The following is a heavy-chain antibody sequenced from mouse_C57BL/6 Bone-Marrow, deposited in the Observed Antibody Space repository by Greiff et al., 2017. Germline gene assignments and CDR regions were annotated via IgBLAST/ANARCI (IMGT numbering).Heavy chain of an antibody. CDR2: IHPGNSDT. CDR3: TIRWKYYGSPAWLAY. D-gene: IGHD1-1*01. J-gene: IGHJ3*01. Sequence: VHVKQSGTVLARPGASVKMSCKTSGYTFTSYWMHWVKQRPGTGLEWIGAIHPGNSDTSYNQKFKGKAKLTAVTSASTAYMELSSLTKEDSAVYYCTIRWKYYGSPAWLAYWGQGTLVTVSA. CDR1: GYTFTSYW. V-gene: IGHV1-5*01.